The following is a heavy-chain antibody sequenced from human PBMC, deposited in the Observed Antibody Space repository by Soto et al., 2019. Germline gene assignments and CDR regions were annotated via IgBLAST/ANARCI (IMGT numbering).Heavy chain of an antibody. CDR1: GGTFSSYA. Sequence: VQLVQSGAEVKKPGSSVKVSCKASGGTFSSYAISWVRQAPGQGLEWMGGIIPIFGTANYAQKFQGRVTITADKSTSTAYMELSSLRSEDTAVYYCARDRRWLQPCRYYYYGMDVWGQGTTVTVSS. V-gene: IGHV1-69*06. CDR2: IIPIFGTA. D-gene: IGHD5-12*01. CDR3: ARDRRWLQPCRYYYYGMDV. J-gene: IGHJ6*02.